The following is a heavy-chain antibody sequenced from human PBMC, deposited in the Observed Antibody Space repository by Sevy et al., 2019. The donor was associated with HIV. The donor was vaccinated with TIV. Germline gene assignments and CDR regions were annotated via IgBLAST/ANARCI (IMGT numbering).Heavy chain of an antibody. CDR2: IKSKTDGATR. J-gene: IGHJ4*01. CDR3: AAGVGASDFDY. Sequence: GGSLRLSCVASGFTFNKAWMSWVRQAPGKGLEWVGRIKSKTDGATRDLAAPVKGRIIISRDDSKNTLYLQISNLKIEDTGVYFCAAGVGASDFDYWGHGTLVTVSS. D-gene: IGHD1-26*01. CDR1: GFTFNKAW. V-gene: IGHV3-15*01.